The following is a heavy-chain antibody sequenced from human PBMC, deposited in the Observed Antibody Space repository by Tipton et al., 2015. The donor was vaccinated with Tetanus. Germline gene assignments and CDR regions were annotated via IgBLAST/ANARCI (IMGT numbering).Heavy chain of an antibody. CDR1: GYTFSNYG. CDR3: ARGMDYDSSGIDDF. D-gene: IGHD3-22*01. CDR2: ISAYNGDT. V-gene: IGHV1-18*01. J-gene: IGHJ4*02. Sequence: QSGPEVKKPGASVKVSCKTSGYTFSNYGVSWVRQAPGRGLEWMGWISAYNGDTNTAQNLQGRVTMTTDTSTSTASMEVRSLTYDDTAVYYCARGMDYDSSGIDDFWGQGTLVTVSS.